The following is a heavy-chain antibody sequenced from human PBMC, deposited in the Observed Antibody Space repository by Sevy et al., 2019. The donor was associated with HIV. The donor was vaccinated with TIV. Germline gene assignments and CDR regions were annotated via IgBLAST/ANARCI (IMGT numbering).Heavy chain of an antibody. V-gene: IGHV4-59*08. CDR1: GGSITSLY. Sequence: ASETLSLTCTVSGGSITSLYWKWIRQPPGKGLEWIANIYYNGHINYNPSLKSRVTLSLDTSKNQFSLRLSSVTAADTAMYYCAGENAWGRGYSWGQGTLVTVSS. D-gene: IGHD1-26*01. CDR3: AGENAWGRGYS. J-gene: IGHJ4*02. CDR2: IYYNGHI.